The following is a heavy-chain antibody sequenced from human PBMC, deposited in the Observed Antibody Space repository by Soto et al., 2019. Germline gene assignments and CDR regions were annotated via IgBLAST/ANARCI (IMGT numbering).Heavy chain of an antibody. J-gene: IGHJ4*02. CDR1: GFSLSTSGVG. CDR3: AHIREQYLQYYFGY. CDR2: IYWDDDK. V-gene: IGHV2-5*02. Sequence: QITLKESGPTLVKPTQTLTLTCTFSGFSLSTSGVGVGWIRQPPGKALEWLALIYWDDDKRYSPSLKSRLTITKDTSKNQVVLTMTHMDPVDTATYYCAHIREQYLQYYFGYWGQGTLVTVSS. D-gene: IGHD2-2*02.